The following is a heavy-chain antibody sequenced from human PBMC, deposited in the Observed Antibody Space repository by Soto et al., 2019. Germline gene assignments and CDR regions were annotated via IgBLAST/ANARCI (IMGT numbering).Heavy chain of an antibody. J-gene: IGHJ6*02. Sequence: SVKVSCKASGGTFSSYAISWVRQAPGQGLEWMGGIIPIFGTANYAQKFQGRATITADESTSTAYMELSSLRSEDTAVYYCARVWKVPAPPGYYYGMDVWGQGTTVTVSS. D-gene: IGHD2-2*01. CDR3: ARVWKVPAPPGYYYGMDV. V-gene: IGHV1-69*13. CDR2: IIPIFGTA. CDR1: GGTFSSYA.